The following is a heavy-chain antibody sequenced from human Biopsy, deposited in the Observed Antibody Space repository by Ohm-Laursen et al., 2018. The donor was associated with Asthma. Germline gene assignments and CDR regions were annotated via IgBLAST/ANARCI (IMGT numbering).Heavy chain of an antibody. D-gene: IGHD3-9*01. J-gene: IGHJ3*02. V-gene: IGHV1-3*01. CDR1: GYTFINYA. CDR3: ARKYYDFLTGQVNDAFAM. Sequence: GASVKVSCKASGYTFINYAIHWVRQAPGQRLEWMGWINVGNGNTKYSQKFQGRVTISRDTSASTAYMDLSSLRSEDTAVYYCARKYYDFLTGQVNDAFAMWGQGTMVTVSS. CDR2: INVGNGNT.